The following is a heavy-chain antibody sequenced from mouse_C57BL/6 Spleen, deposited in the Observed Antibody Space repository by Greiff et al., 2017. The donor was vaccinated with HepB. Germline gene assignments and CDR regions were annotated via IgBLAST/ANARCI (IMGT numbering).Heavy chain of an antibody. CDR3: ARSRGQNYFDY. Sequence: VQLQQPGAELVMPGASVKLSCKASGYTFTSYWMHWVKQRPGQGLEWIGEIDPSDSYTNYNQKFKGKSTLTVDKSSSTAYMQLSSLTSEDSAVYYCARSRGQNYFDYWGQGTTLTVSS. CDR1: GYTFTSYW. V-gene: IGHV1-69*01. CDR2: IDPSDSYT. J-gene: IGHJ2*01.